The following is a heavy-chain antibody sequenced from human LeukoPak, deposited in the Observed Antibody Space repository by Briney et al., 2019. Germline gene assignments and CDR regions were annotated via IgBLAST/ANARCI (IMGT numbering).Heavy chain of an antibody. CDR3: ARARMPYYFYQGYYFDY. J-gene: IGHJ4*02. D-gene: IGHD3/OR15-3a*01. CDR1: GGSISSGGCS. CDR2: IYYSGST. V-gene: IGHV4-31*03. Sequence: SETLSLTCTVSGGSISSGGCSWSWIRQHPGKGLEWIGYIYYSGSTYYNPSLKSRVTISVDTSKNQFSLKLSSVTAADTAVYYCARARMPYYFYQGYYFDYWGQGTLVTVSS.